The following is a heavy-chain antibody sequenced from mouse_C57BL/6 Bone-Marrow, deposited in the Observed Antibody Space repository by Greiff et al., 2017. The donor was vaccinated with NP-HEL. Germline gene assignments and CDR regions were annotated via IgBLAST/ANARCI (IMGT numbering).Heavy chain of an antibody. V-gene: IGHV14-3*01. J-gene: IGHJ3*01. CDR1: GFTIKNTY. D-gene: IGHD2-2*01. CDR2: IDPANGNT. CDR3: ARGWFRGFAY. Sequence: VQLKQSVAELVRPGASVKLSCTASGFTIKNTYMHWVKQRPEQGLEWIGRIDPANGNTKYAPKFQGKATLTADTSSNTAYLQISSLTPEDTAIYYCARGWFRGFAYGGQGTLVTVSA.